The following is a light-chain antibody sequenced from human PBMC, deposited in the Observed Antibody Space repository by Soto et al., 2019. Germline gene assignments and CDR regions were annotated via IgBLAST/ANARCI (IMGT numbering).Light chain of an antibody. CDR1: QSVSIK. Sequence: EVLLTQSPATLSVSPWEIATLSWRASQSVSIKLAWYQQKPGQAPRLLIYDTSTRATGIPARFSGSGSGTEFTLTISSLQSEDFAVYYCQQYNKWPPITFGQGTRLEI. V-gene: IGKV3-15*01. J-gene: IGKJ5*01. CDR3: QQYNKWPPIT. CDR2: DTS.